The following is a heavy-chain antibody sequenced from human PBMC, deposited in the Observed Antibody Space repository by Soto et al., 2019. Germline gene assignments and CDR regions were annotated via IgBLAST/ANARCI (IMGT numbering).Heavy chain of an antibody. CDR1: GFTFSTYS. V-gene: IGHV3-48*02. D-gene: IGHD3-3*02. CDR2: ISDNSSVI. Sequence: PGGSLRLSCAASGFTFSTYSINWVRQAPGKGLEWISYISDNSSVIYYADAVKGRFTISRDNAKNSLYLQMNSLRDEDTAVYYCAGDREAFFSKGIFSRAYFGHRGEGNPGH. CDR3: AGDREAFFSKGIFSRAYFGH. J-gene: IGHJ4*01.